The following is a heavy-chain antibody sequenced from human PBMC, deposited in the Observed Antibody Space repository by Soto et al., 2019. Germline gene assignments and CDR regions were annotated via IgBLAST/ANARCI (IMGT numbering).Heavy chain of an antibody. V-gene: IGHV2-5*02. CDR1: GFSLSTSGVG. Sequence: QITLKESGPTLVKPTQTLTLTCTFSGFSLSTSGVGVGWIRQPPGKALEWLALIYWDDDKRYSPSLKSRLTIPQDTFKNQVGLTMTNIDPVDTATYYCAHSYCSGGSCYSSNFDYWGQGTLVTVSS. CDR3: AHSYCSGGSCYSSNFDY. J-gene: IGHJ4*02. CDR2: IYWDDDK. D-gene: IGHD2-15*01.